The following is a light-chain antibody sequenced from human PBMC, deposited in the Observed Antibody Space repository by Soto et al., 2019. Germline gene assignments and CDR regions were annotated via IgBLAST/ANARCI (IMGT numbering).Light chain of an antibody. CDR2: EVN. J-gene: IGLJ1*01. CDR3: SSYAGSNWYV. V-gene: IGLV2-8*01. CDR1: NSDVGGYNY. Sequence: QSVLTQPPSATGSPLQSVNISCTGNNSDVGGYNYVSWYQQYPGKVPKLIIYEVNERPSGVPDRFSGSKSGNTASLTVSGLQTADEADYYCSSYAGSNWYVFGTGTKVTVL.